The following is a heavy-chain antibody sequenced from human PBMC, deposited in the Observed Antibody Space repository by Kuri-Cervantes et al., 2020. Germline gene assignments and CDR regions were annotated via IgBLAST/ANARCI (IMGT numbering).Heavy chain of an antibody. CDR3: ARDRVDDSSSWYYYYYGMDV. D-gene: IGHD6-13*01. CDR2: IYSGGST. J-gene: IGHJ6*02. Sequence: GESLKISCAASGFTFSDYYMSWVRQAPGKGLEWVSVIYSGGSTYYADSVKGRFTISRDNSKNTLYLQMNSLRAEDTAVYYCARDRVDDSSSWYYYYYGMDVWGQGTTVTVSS. CDR1: GFTFSDYY. V-gene: IGHV3-66*02.